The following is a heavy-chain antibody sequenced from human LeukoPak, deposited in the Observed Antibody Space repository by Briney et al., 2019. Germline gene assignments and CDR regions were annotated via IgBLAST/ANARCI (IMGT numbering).Heavy chain of an antibody. V-gene: IGHV3-21*04. CDR1: GFTFSSYT. D-gene: IGHD2-2*01. J-gene: IGHJ4*02. Sequence: GGSLRLSCAASGFTFSSYTMNWVRQAPGKGLEWVSSISSSSTYIYYADSVKGRFTISRDNAKNSLYLQMNSLRAGDTAVYYCARYCSSTSCYDYWGQGTLVTVSS. CDR3: ARYCSSTSCYDY. CDR2: ISSSSTYI.